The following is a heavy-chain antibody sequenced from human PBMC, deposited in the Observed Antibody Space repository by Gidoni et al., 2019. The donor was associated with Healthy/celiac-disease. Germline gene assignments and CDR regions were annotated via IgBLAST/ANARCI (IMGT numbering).Heavy chain of an antibody. V-gene: IGHV3-9*01. D-gene: IGHD3-16*01. CDR1: GFTFDDYA. CDR2: ISWNSGSI. J-gene: IGHJ6*02. CDR3: AKDMGVWYADYYYGMDV. Sequence: EVQLVESGGGLVQPGRSLRLSCAASGFTFDDYAMHWVRQAPGKGLEWVSGISWNSGSIGYADSVKGRFTISRDNAKNSLYLQMNSLRAEDTALYYCAKDMGVWYADYYYGMDVWGQGTTVTVSS.